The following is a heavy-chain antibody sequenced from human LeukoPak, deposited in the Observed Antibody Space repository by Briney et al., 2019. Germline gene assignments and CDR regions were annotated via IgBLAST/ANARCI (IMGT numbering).Heavy chain of an antibody. V-gene: IGHV3-64*01. J-gene: IGHJ4*02. D-gene: IGHD1-7*01. CDR3: ARSLVITGTTGGYFDY. CDR2: IYSNGGST. Sequence: GGSLRLSCAASRFTFSSYVMHWVRQAPGKGLEYVSAIYSNGGSTYYANSVKGRFTISRDNSKNTLYLQMGSLRAEDMAVYYCARSLVITGTTGGYFDYWGQGTLVTVSS. CDR1: RFTFSSYV.